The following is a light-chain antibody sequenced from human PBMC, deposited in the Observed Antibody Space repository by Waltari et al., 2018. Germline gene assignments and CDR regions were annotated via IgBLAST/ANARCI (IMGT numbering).Light chain of an antibody. CDR1: QTVVNN. CDR2: RAS. Sequence: EIVMTQSPGILSVSPGESAPLSCRASQTVVNNLAWYQQRPGQAPRLLIYRASTRATGVPARFTGSGSGIEFTLTINSLQSEDFAVYYCLQYYNWPPLTFGGGTKLEI. V-gene: IGKV3-15*01. J-gene: IGKJ4*01. CDR3: LQYYNWPPLT.